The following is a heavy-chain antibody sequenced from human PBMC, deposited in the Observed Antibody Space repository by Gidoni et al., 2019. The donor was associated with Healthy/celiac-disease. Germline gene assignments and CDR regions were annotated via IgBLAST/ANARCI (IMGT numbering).Heavy chain of an antibody. CDR2: IGTAGDT. V-gene: IGHV3-13*04. Sequence: EVQLVESGGGLVQPGGSLRLSCAASGFTFSSYDMHWVRQATGKGLEWVSAIGTAGDTYYPGSVKGRFTISRENAKNSLYLQMNSLRAGDTAVYYCARTKGTYGEGPYYFDYWGQGTLVTVSS. D-gene: IGHD4-17*01. J-gene: IGHJ4*02. CDR3: ARTKGTYGEGPYYFDY. CDR1: GFTFSSYD.